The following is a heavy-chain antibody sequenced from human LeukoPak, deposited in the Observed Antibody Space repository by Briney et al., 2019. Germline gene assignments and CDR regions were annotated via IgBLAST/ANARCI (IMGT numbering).Heavy chain of an antibody. CDR1: GGTFSSYA. J-gene: IGHJ6*03. CDR3: ARDGAVVVPAAIDYYYYYYMDV. V-gene: IGHV1-69*13. CDR2: IIPIFGTA. Sequence: SVKVSCKASGGTFSSYAISWVRQAPGQGLEWMGGIIPIFGTANYAQKFQGRVTIAADESTSTAYMELSSLRSEDTAGYYCARDGAVVVPAAIDYYYYYYMDVWGKGTTVTVSS. D-gene: IGHD2-2*01.